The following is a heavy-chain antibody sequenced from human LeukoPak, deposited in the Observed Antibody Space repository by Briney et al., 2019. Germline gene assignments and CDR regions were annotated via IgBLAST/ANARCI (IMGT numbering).Heavy chain of an antibody. Sequence: PSETLSLTCTVSGGSISSYYWSWIRQPPGKGLDWIGYIYYTGSTKYNPSLKSRVTISVDTSKKQFSLRLSSVTAAETAVYYCARGIMTTVPTFDYWGQGTLVTVSS. CDR1: GGSISSYY. V-gene: IGHV4-59*01. CDR2: IYYTGST. J-gene: IGHJ4*02. D-gene: IGHD4-17*01. CDR3: ARGIMTTVPTFDY.